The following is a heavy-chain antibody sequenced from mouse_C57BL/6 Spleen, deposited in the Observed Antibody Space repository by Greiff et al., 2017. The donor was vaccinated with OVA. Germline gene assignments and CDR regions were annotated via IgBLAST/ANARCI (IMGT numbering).Heavy chain of an antibody. Sequence: EVQLQQSGPELVKPGASVKMSCKASGYTFTDYNMHWVKQSHGKSLEWIGYINPNNGGTSYNQKFKGKATLTVNKSSSTAYMELRSLTSEDSAVYYLAIGEDDCYFAFWGPGTLVTFSA. CDR1: GYTFTDYN. V-gene: IGHV1-22*01. J-gene: IGHJ3*01. D-gene: IGHD2-3*01. CDR2: INPNNGGT. CDR3: AIGEDDCYFAF.